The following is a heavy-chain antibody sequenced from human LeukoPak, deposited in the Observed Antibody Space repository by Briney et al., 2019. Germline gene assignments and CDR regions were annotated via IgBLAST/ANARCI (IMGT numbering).Heavy chain of an antibody. D-gene: IGHD2-21*02. CDR1: GYSISSGYY. V-gene: IGHV4-38-2*02. CDR2: IYHSGST. J-gene: IGHJ4*02. CDR3: ARAPIVVVTASHFDY. Sequence: PSETLSLTCTVSGYSISSGYYWGWIRQPPGKGLEWIGSIYHSGSTYYNPSLKSRVTISVDTSKNQFSLKLSSVTAADTAVYYCARAPIVVVTASHFDYWGQGTLVTVSS.